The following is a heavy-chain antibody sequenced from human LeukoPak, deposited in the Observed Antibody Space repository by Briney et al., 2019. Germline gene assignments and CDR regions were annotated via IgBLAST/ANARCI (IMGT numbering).Heavy chain of an antibody. D-gene: IGHD3-10*01. V-gene: IGHV1-18*04. CDR2: ISAYNGNT. Sequence: ASVKVSCKASGYTFTSYGISWVRQAPGQGLESMGWISAYNGNTNYAQKLQGRVTMTTDTSTSTAYMELRSLRSDDTAVYYCAREGEYYGSGSYYPYYYGMDVWGKGTTVTVSS. CDR3: AREGEYYGSGSYYPYYYGMDV. CDR1: GYTFTSYG. J-gene: IGHJ6*04.